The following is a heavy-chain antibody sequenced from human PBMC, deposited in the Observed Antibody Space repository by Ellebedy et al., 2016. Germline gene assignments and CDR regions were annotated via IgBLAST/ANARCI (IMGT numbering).Heavy chain of an antibody. CDR1: GGSISSYY. D-gene: IGHD4-17*01. Sequence: SETLSLTXTVSGGSISSYYWSWIRQPPGKGLEWIGYIYYSGSTNYNPSLKSRVTISVDTSKNQFSLKLSSVTAADTAVYYCARGMLSTVTPFDYWGQGTLVTVSS. V-gene: IGHV4-59*01. J-gene: IGHJ4*02. CDR3: ARGMLSTVTPFDY. CDR2: IYYSGST.